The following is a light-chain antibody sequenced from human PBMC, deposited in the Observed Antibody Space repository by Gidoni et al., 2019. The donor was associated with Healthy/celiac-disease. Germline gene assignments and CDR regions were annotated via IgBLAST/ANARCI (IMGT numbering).Light chain of an antibody. CDR3: QSYDSSLSGSV. CDR2: GNS. V-gene: IGLV1-40*01. Sequence: QSVLPQPPSVSGAPRQRVTISCTGSSSNIGAGYDVHWYQQLPGTAPKLLIYGNSNRPSGVPDRFSGSKSGTSASLAITGLQAEDEADYYCQSYDSSLSGSVFGGGTKLTVL. CDR1: SSNIGAGYD. J-gene: IGLJ2*01.